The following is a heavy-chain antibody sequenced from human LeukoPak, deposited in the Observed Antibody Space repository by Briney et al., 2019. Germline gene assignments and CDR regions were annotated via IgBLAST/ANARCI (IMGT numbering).Heavy chain of an antibody. V-gene: IGHV3-7*03. D-gene: IGHD2-15*01. Sequence: TGGSLRLSCTASGFIFSGSWMAWIRQAPGKGLEWVAIIKKDGSEKYYVDSMKGRFTISRDNAKNSLFLQMNSLRAEDMAIYYCTTDTWYSAGHWGQGTLVTVSS. CDR2: IKKDGSEK. CDR3: TTDTWYSAGH. CDR1: GFIFSGSW. J-gene: IGHJ4*02.